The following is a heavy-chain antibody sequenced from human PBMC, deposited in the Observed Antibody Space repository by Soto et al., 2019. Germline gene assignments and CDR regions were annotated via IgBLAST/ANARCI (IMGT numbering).Heavy chain of an antibody. V-gene: IGHV3-33*01. J-gene: IGHJ6*02. Sequence: MRLSCAASGFSFSLYGMHWVRQAPGKGLEWVAVIWYDGTKKYYVDSVKGRFTISRDNSKNTLNLQMNSLRAEDTAVYYCARSPYTTGYHYGMDVWGQGTTVPVSS. CDR1: GFSFSLYG. CDR3: ARSPYTTGYHYGMDV. CDR2: IWYDGTKK. D-gene: IGHD3-9*01.